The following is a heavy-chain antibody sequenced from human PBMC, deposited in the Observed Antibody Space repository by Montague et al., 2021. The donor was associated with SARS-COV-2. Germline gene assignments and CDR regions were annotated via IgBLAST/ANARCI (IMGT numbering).Heavy chain of an antibody. V-gene: IGHV3-48*03. Sequence: SLRLSCAASGFTFSSSEMNWVRQAPGKGLEWVSYISSSGRTIYYADSVKGRFTISRDNAKNSLYLQMNSLRAEDTAVYYCARSYYYDSSGYYPDAFAIWGQGTMVTVSS. CDR2: ISSSGRTI. CDR3: ARSYYYDSSGYYPDAFAI. D-gene: IGHD3-22*01. J-gene: IGHJ3*02. CDR1: GFTFSSSE.